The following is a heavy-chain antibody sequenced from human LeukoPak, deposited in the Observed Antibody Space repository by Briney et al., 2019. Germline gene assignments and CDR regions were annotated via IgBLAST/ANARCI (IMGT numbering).Heavy chain of an antibody. D-gene: IGHD3-10*01. Sequence: GGSLRLSCAASEFTFSNYWMSWVRQAPGKGLDWVANIKQDGSEKQYVESVKGRFTISRDNAKNSLYLQMNSLRDEDTAVYYCARRGLRSQSGKPYYGSDVWGQGTTVTVSS. CDR2: IKQDGSEK. V-gene: IGHV3-7*01. J-gene: IGHJ6*02. CDR3: ARRGLRSQSGKPYYGSDV. CDR1: EFTFSNYW.